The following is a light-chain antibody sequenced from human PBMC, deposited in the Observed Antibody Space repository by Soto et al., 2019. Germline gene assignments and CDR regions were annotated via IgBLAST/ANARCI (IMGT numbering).Light chain of an antibody. V-gene: IGKV3-15*01. CDR1: QTIYSN. J-gene: IGKJ1*01. CDR2: RAS. Sequence: IMMTQSPATLSVSLGERATLSCRTGQTIYSNVAWYQQRPGQAPRLLIYRASTRATGVPARFSGSGSGTEFTLKISSLQSEDFAIYYGQQSQNLWTFGRGTKV. CDR3: QQSQNLWT.